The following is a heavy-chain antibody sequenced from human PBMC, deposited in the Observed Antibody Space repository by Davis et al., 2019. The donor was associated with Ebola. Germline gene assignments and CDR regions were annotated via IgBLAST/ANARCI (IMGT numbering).Heavy chain of an antibody. CDR2: ISGSGGST. D-gene: IGHD3-10*01. V-gene: IGHV3-23*01. Sequence: GESLKISCAASGFTFSSYAMSWVRQAPGKGLEWVSAISGSGGSTYYADSVKGRFTISRDNSKNTLYLQMNSLRAEDTAVYYCANPPPRSGSGSRIDYWGQGTLVTVSS. CDR1: GFTFSSYA. J-gene: IGHJ4*02. CDR3: ANPPPRSGSGSRIDY.